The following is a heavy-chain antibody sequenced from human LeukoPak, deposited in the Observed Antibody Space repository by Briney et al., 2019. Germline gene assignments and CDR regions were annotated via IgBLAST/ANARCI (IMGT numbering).Heavy chain of an antibody. V-gene: IGHV4-34*01. CDR3: ARMTAAAGPRTNYYYYMDV. CDR1: GGSFSGYY. D-gene: IGHD6-13*01. CDR2: INHSGST. Sequence: PSETLSLTCAVYGGSFSGYYWSWIRQPPGKGLEWIGEINHSGSTNYNPSLKSRVTISVDTSKNQFSLKLSSVTAPDTAVYYCARMTAAAGPRTNYYYYMDVWGKGTTVTVSS. J-gene: IGHJ6*03.